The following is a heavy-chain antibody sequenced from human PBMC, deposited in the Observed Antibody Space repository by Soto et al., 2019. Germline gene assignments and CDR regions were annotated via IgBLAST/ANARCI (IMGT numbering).Heavy chain of an antibody. Sequence: HPGGSLRLSCAASGFTFGSYWMTWVRQAPGKGLESVANIKQDGSEKYYVDSVKGRFTISRDNAKNSLYLQMNSLRAEDTAVYYCARDTGVVPPADWYLFYGMDVWGQGTTVTVSS. CDR3: ARDTGVVPPADWYLFYGMDV. J-gene: IGHJ6*02. CDR1: GFTFGSYW. D-gene: IGHD2-2*01. CDR2: IKQDGSEK. V-gene: IGHV3-7*03.